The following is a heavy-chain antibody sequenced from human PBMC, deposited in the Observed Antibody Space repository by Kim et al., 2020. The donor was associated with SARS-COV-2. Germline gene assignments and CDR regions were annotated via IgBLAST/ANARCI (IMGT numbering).Heavy chain of an antibody. Sequence: GESLKISCKGSGYSFTSYWIGWVRQMPGKGLEWMGIIYPGDSDTRYSPSFQGQVTISADKSISTAYLQWSSLKASDTAMYYCARQYYYGSGSYYSTIIDYWGQGTLVTVSS. J-gene: IGHJ4*02. CDR3: ARQYYYGSGSYYSTIIDY. V-gene: IGHV5-51*01. CDR1: GYSFTSYW. D-gene: IGHD3-10*01. CDR2: IYPGDSDT.